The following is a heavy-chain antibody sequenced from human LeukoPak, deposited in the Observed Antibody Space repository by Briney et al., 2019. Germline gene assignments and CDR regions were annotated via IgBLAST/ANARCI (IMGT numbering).Heavy chain of an antibody. CDR1: GGTFRSYA. J-gene: IGHJ5*02. D-gene: IGHD3-22*01. Sequence: SVKVSCKASGGTFRSYAISWVLQAPGQGLEWMGGIIPIFGTANYAQKFQGRVTITADESTSTAYMELSSLRSEDTAVYCCARAEPDYYDSSGSINWFDPWGQGTLVTVSS. V-gene: IGHV1-69*01. CDR2: IIPIFGTA. CDR3: ARAEPDYYDSSGSINWFDP.